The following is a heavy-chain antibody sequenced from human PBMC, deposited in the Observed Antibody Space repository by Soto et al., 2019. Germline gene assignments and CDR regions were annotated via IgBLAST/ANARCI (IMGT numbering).Heavy chain of an antibody. CDR2: ISGSGGST. CDR3: AKDSEYYDFWSVIFDY. D-gene: IGHD3-3*01. V-gene: IGHV3-23*01. CDR1: GFTFSSYA. Sequence: GGSLRLSCAASGFTFSSYAMSWVRQAPGKGLEWVSAISGSGGSTYYADSVKGRFTISRDNSKNTLYLQMNSLRAEDTAVYYCAKDSEYYDFWSVIFDYWGQGTLVTVSS. J-gene: IGHJ4*02.